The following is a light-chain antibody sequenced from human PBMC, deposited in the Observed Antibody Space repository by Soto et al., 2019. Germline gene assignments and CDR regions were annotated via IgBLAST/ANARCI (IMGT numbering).Light chain of an antibody. CDR2: DAS. J-gene: IGKJ5*01. V-gene: IGKV3-11*01. Sequence: EIVLTQSPATLSLSRGERATLSCRASQSVSRYLAWYQQKPGQAPRLLIYDASNRATGIPARFSGSGSGTDFTLTISSLEPEDFAVYYCQQRSNWPITFGQGTRLEI. CDR1: QSVSRY. CDR3: QQRSNWPIT.